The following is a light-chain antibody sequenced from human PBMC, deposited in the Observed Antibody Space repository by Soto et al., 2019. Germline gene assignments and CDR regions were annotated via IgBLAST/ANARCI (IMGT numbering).Light chain of an antibody. V-gene: IGLV3-9*01. J-gene: IGLJ2*01. CDR1: NIASKN. Sequence: ELTQPLSVSVALGQTARITCGGNNIASKNVHWYQQKPGQAPVLVIYRDSKRPSGIPERFSGSNSGNTATLTISRAQAGDEADYYCQVWDSSTNVFFGGGTKVTVL. CDR3: QVWDSSTNVF. CDR2: RDS.